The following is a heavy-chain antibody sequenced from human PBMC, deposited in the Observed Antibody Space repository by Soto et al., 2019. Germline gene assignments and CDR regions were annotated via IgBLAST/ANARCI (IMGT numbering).Heavy chain of an antibody. J-gene: IGHJ5*02. Sequence: PSETLSLTCTVSGGSISSYYWNWIRQPPGKGLEWIGYIYYSGSTNYTPSLESRVTISVDTSNNQFSLKLTSVTAADTAVYYCARDQSWHDLVWWFDPWGQGTLVTVSS. D-gene: IGHD1-1*01. V-gene: IGHV4-59*12. CDR1: GGSISSYY. CDR2: IYYSGST. CDR3: ARDQSWHDLVWWFDP.